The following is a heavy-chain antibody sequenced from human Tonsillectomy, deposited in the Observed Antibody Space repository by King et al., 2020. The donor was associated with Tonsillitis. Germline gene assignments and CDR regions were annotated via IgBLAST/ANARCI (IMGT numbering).Heavy chain of an antibody. CDR1: GFTFSTYG. J-gene: IGHJ3*02. CDR2: IRYDGSNK. CDR3: VAPRIGDIYGFDAFDI. D-gene: IGHD5-18*01. V-gene: IGHV3-30*02. Sequence: VQLVESGGGVVQPGGSLRLSCTASGFTFSTYGMHWVRQAPGKGLEWVAFIRYDGSNKYYVDSVKGRFTISRDNSKNTLYLQMNSLRAEDTAAYYCVAPRIGDIYGFDAFDIWGQGTMVTVSS.